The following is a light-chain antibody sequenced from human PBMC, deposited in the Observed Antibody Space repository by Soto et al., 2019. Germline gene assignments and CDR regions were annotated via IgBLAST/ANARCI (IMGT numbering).Light chain of an antibody. J-gene: IGKJ4*01. CDR2: GAS. Sequence: DSVLTQSPGTLPLSPGERATLSSRASQSVSSSYLAWYQQKPGQAPRLLIYGASSRATGIPDRFSGSGSGTDFTLTISRLEPEDFAVYYCQQYGSSPFGGGTKVDIK. CDR3: QQYGSSP. V-gene: IGKV3-20*01. CDR1: QSVSSSY.